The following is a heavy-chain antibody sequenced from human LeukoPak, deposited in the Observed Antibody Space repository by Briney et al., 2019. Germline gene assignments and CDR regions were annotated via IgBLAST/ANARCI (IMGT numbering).Heavy chain of an antibody. D-gene: IGHD3-9*01. V-gene: IGHV3-15*01. CDR2: IKTKAGGETT. Sequence: GGSLRLSCAASGFTFTRTDMGWVRQPPGKGLEWVSRIKTKAGGETTDYAAPVKGRFTVSRDDSTNTLYLQMNSLKTEDTAVYYCITYFIRGQGTLVTVS. CDR1: GFTFTRTD. CDR3: ITYFI. J-gene: IGHJ4*02.